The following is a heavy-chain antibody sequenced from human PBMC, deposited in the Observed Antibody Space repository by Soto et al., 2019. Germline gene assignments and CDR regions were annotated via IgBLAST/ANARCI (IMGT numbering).Heavy chain of an antibody. CDR3: TTSNLGVDF. J-gene: IGHJ4*02. V-gene: IGHV3-15*01. CDR2: IKTKPDDGTI. CDR1: GLIFSDVW. Sequence: PGGSLRLSCAASGLIFSDVWMTWVRQAPGKGLEWVGRIKTKPDDGTIDYAAPVRGRFTISRDDSKNTLYLQMTSLTPDDTGVYYCTTSNLGVDFRGPGTLVTVSS.